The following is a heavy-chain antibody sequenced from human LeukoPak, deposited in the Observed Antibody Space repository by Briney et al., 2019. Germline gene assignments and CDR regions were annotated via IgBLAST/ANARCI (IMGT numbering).Heavy chain of an antibody. CDR3: ARIDPLGFFDQ. Sequence: PSETLSLACSVPAGFSSRYYWSWVRQPLGKGLEWLGHIFYSGHSNYNASLTSRIRMSVDTSKAQFSLELASVTAADTAVYYCARIDPLGFFDQWGPGILVTVSS. J-gene: IGHJ4*02. D-gene: IGHD6-25*01. V-gene: IGHV4-59*12. CDR1: AGFSSRYY. CDR2: IFYSGHS.